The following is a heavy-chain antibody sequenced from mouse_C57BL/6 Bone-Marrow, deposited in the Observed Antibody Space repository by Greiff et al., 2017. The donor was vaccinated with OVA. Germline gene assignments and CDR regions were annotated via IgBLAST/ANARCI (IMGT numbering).Heavy chain of an antibody. J-gene: IGHJ2*01. D-gene: IGHD2-2*01. Sequence: VQLQQSGAELVKPGASVKISCKASGYAFTSYWMNWVKQRPGKGLEWIGQIYPGDGDTNYNGKFKGKATLTVDKSSSTAYMQLSSLTSEDSAVYFCARERVGLRPYYFDDWGQGTTLTVSS. CDR3: ARERVGLRPYYFDD. CDR2: IYPGDGDT. V-gene: IGHV1-80*01. CDR1: GYAFTSYW.